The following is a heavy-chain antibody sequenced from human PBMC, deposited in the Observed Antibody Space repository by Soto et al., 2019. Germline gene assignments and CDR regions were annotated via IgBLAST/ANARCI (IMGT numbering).Heavy chain of an antibody. CDR3: AKDPGTTFDY. CDR1: GFTFSSYG. J-gene: IGHJ4*02. D-gene: IGHD1-7*01. Sequence: GGSLRLSCAASGFTFSSYGMHWVRQAPGKGLEWVAVIWYDGSKKYYVDSAKGRFTISRDNSKNTLYLQMNSLRAEDTAVYYCAKDPGTTFDYWGQGTLVTVSS. CDR2: IWYDGSKK. V-gene: IGHV3-30*02.